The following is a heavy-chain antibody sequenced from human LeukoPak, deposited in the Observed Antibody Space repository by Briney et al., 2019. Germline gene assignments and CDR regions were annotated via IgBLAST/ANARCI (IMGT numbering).Heavy chain of an antibody. Sequence: PSETLSLTCAVSGYSISSGYYWGWIRQPPGKGLEWIGSIYHSGSTYYNPSLKSRVTISVDTSKNQFSLKLSSVTAADTAVYHCASDWGLRYFDYWGQGTLVTVSS. CDR1: GYSISSGYY. CDR2: IYHSGST. CDR3: ASDWGLRYFDY. J-gene: IGHJ4*02. V-gene: IGHV4-38-2*01. D-gene: IGHD5-12*01.